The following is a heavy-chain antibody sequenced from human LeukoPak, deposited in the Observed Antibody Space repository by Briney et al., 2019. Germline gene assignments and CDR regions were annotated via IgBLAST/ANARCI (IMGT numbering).Heavy chain of an antibody. D-gene: IGHD6-13*01. CDR2: IYYTGST. Sequence: SETLSLTCTVSGGSISSYYWSWIRQPPGKGLEWIGYIYYTGSTDYNPSLKSRVAISVDTSKNQFSLKLSSMTAADTAVYYCARGSKAAPGTFDYWGQGTLVTVSS. J-gene: IGHJ4*02. V-gene: IGHV4-59*01. CDR3: ARGSKAAPGTFDY. CDR1: GGSISSYY.